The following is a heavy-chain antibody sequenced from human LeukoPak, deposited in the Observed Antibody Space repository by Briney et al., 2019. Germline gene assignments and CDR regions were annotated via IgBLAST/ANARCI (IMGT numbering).Heavy chain of an antibody. J-gene: IGHJ4*02. V-gene: IGHV4-39*01. CDR2: IYYSGST. CDR1: GFTFSSYSMN. Sequence: GSLRLSCAASGFTFSSYSMNWVRQPPGKGLEWIGSIYYSGSTYYNPSLKSRVTISVDTSKNQFSLKLSSVTAADTAVYYCARHAPDILTGYPKYYFDYWGQGTLVTVSS. CDR3: ARHAPDILTGYPKYYFDY. D-gene: IGHD3-9*01.